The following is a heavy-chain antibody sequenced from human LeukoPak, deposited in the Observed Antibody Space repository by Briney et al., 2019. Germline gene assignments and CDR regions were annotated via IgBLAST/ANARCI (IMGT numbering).Heavy chain of an antibody. D-gene: IGHD3-22*01. CDR1: RGSISSSDYY. CDR2: IYYSGNT. Sequence: PSETLSLTCTVSRGSISSSDYYWGWIRQPPGKGLEWIGSIYYSGNTDYNPSLESRGTISVDTSKNHFSLRLSSVTAADTAVYYCARVTGYMIEDYFDYWGQGTLVTVSS. V-gene: IGHV4-39*07. CDR3: ARVTGYMIEDYFDY. J-gene: IGHJ4*02.